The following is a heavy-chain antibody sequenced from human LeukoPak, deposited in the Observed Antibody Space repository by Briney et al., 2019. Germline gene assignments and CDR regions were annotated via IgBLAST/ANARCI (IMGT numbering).Heavy chain of an antibody. CDR3: AKGLEAVALDY. J-gene: IGHJ4*02. Sequence: GRSLRLSCAASGFTFSSYGMHWVRQAPGKGLEWVAVISYDGSNKYYADSVKGRFTISRDNSKNTLYLQMNSLRAEDTAVYYCAKGLEAVALDYRGQGTLVTVSS. V-gene: IGHV3-30*18. CDR2: ISYDGSNK. CDR1: GFTFSSYG. D-gene: IGHD6-19*01.